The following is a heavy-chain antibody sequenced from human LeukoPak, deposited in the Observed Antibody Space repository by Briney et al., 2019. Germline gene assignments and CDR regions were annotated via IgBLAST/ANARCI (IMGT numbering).Heavy chain of an antibody. V-gene: IGHV3-23*01. D-gene: IGHD5-12*01. CDR1: GITFSNYA. J-gene: IGHJ6*02. CDR3: AKGRGPWLHYSMDA. Sequence: PGGSLRLSCAASGITFSNYAMTWVRQTPGEGLEWVSGFSGSGDKTTYADSVKGRFTISRDNSKNTLYVQMNNLRVEDTAVYYCAKGRGPWLHYSMDAWGQGTTVTVSS. CDR2: FSGSGDKT.